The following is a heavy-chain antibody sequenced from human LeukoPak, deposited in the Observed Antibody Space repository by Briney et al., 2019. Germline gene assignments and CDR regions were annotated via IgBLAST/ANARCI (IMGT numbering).Heavy chain of an antibody. Sequence: GGSLRLSCAASGFTFRSYAMSWVRQAPGKGLEWVSFIIDSGTSTYYADFVKGRFTISRVNSKNKLYLEMNRLRADETDVHFCEKHPCGSDCYYYYYFDVWGKGTTVTVSS. V-gene: IGHV3-23*01. D-gene: IGHD2-21*02. J-gene: IGHJ6*03. CDR3: EKHPCGSDCYYYYYFDV. CDR2: IIDSGTST. CDR1: GFTFRSYA.